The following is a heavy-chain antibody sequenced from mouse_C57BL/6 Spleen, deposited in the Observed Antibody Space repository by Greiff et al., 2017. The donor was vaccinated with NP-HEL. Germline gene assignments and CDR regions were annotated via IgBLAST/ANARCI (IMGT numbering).Heavy chain of an antibody. CDR1: GYTFTSYW. Sequence: QVQLQQPGAELVKPGASVKLSCKASGYTFTSYWMHWVKQRPGQGLEWIGMIHPNSGSTHYNEKFKGKATLTVDKSSSTAYMQLSSLTSEDSAVYYCATLGDYDDFDYWGQGTTLTVSS. J-gene: IGHJ2*01. CDR3: ATLGDYDDFDY. V-gene: IGHV1-64*01. D-gene: IGHD2-4*01. CDR2: IHPNSGST.